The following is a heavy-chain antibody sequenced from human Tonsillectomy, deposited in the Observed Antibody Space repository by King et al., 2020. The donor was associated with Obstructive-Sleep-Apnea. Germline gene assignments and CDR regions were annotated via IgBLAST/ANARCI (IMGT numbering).Heavy chain of an antibody. CDR2: ISYDGSNK. CDR1: GFTFSSYA. D-gene: IGHD3-9*01. Sequence: QLVQSGGGVVQPGRSLRLSCAASGFTFSSYAMHWVRQAPGKGLEWGAVISYDGSNKYYADSVKGRFTISRDNSKNTLYLQMNSLRAEDTAVYYCARAYDILTGLVYWGQGTLVTVSS. CDR3: ARAYDILTGLVY. V-gene: IGHV3-30-3*01. J-gene: IGHJ4*02.